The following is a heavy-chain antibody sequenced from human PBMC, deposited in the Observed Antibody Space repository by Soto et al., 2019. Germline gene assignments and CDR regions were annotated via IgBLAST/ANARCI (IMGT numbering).Heavy chain of an antibody. CDR1: GFTFSSYA. D-gene: IGHD2-15*01. V-gene: IGHV3-23*01. CDR2: ISGSGGST. J-gene: IGHJ4*02. CDR3: AKDSYSSGRIYYFDY. Sequence: GGSLRLSCAASGFTFSSYAVSWVRQAPGKGLEWVSAISGSGGSTYYADSVKGRFTISRDNSKNTLYLQMNSLRAEDTAVYYCAKDSYSSGRIYYFDYWGQGTLVTVSS.